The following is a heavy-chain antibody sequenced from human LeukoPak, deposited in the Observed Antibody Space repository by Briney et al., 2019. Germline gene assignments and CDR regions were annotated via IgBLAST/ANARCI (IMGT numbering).Heavy chain of an antibody. Sequence: PGGSLRLSCSASGFIFSTYEMNWVRQAPGKGLEWISYISSSSSTIYYADSVKGRFTISRDNAKNSLYLQMNSLRAEDTAVYYCAELGITMIGGVWGKGTTVTISS. CDR1: GFIFSTYE. J-gene: IGHJ6*04. D-gene: IGHD3-10*02. CDR2: ISSSSSTI. CDR3: AELGITMIGGV. V-gene: IGHV3-48*03.